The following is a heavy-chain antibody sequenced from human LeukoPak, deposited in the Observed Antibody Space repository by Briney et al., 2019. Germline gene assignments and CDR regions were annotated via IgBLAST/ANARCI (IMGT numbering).Heavy chain of an antibody. J-gene: IGHJ4*02. D-gene: IGHD1-26*01. CDR2: IRSKAYGGTT. Sequence: PGGSLRLSCTASGFTFGDYGMSWVRQAPGKGLEWVGFIRSKAYGGTTEYAASVKGRFTISRDDSKSIAYLQMNSLKTEDTAVYYCARDHPSGVVGARGGYYFDYWGQGTLVTVSS. V-gene: IGHV3-49*04. CDR1: GFTFGDYG. CDR3: ARDHPSGVVGARGGYYFDY.